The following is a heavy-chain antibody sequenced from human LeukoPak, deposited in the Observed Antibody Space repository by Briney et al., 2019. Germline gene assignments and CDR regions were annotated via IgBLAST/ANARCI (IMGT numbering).Heavy chain of an antibody. CDR2: INAGNGNT. Sequence: ASVKVSCKASEYTFTRHTIHWVRQAPGQSLEWMGWINAGNGNTKYSQKFQGRVTITRDTSASTAYMELSSLRSEDTAVYYCARAQARCVGATCKNYDYWGQGTLVTVSS. J-gene: IGHJ4*02. CDR1: EYTFTRHT. D-gene: IGHD1-26*01. V-gene: IGHV1-3*01. CDR3: ARAQARCVGATCKNYDY.